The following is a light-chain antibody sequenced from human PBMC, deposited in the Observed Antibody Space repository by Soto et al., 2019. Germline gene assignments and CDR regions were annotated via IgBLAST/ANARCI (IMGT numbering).Light chain of an antibody. CDR3: SSYTSSSTYV. CDR1: SSDVGGYKY. CDR2: EVS. V-gene: IGLV2-14*01. J-gene: IGLJ1*01. Sequence: QSVVTQPASVSGSPGQSITISCTGTSSDVGGYKYVSWYQQHPGKAPKLMIYEVSNRPSGVSNRFSGSKSGNTASLTISGLQAEDEADYYCSSYTSSSTYVFGTGTKVTVL.